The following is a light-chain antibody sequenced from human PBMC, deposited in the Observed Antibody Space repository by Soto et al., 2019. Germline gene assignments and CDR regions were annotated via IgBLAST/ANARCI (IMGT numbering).Light chain of an antibody. V-gene: IGKV1-5*03. Sequence: DIQMTQSPSTLSASVGDRVTITCRASQSISSWLAWYQHKPGKAPNLLIYKASSLQSGVPSRFSGSGSGTEFTLTISSLQPDDLASYYCKQYNSFPYTFGQGTKLEIK. CDR3: KQYNSFPYT. CDR2: KAS. CDR1: QSISSW. J-gene: IGKJ2*01.